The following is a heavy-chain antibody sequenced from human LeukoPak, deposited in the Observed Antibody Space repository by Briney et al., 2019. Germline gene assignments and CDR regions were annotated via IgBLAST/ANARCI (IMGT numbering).Heavy chain of an antibody. D-gene: IGHD3-22*01. CDR2: IYHSGAT. J-gene: IGHJ4*02. Sequence: SETLSLTCAVPGYSISSGYCWGWIRQPPGKGLEWFGSIYHSGATYYNPSLKSRVTISVDTSKNQFSLKLSSVTAADTGVYYCARAYYYDSSGYFDYWGQGALVTVSS. V-gene: IGHV4-38-2*01. CDR1: GYSISSGYC. CDR3: ARAYYYDSSGYFDY.